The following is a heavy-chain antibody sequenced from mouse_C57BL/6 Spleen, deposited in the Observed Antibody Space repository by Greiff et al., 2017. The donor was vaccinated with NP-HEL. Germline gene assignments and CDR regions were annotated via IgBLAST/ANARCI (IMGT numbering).Heavy chain of an antibody. Sequence: EVQLVESGGGLVKPGGSLKLSCAASGFTFSDYGMHWVRQAPEKGLEWVAYISSGSSTIYYADTVKGRFTISRDNAKNTLFLQMTSLRSEDTAMYYCARGIDYYGSSYDFDYWGQGTTLTVSS. CDR3: ARGIDYYGSSYDFDY. CDR1: GFTFSDYG. CDR2: ISSGSSTI. D-gene: IGHD1-1*01. J-gene: IGHJ2*01. V-gene: IGHV5-17*01.